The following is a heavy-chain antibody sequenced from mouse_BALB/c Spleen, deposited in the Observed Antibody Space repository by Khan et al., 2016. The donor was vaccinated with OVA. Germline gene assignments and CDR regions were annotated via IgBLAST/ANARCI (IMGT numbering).Heavy chain of an antibody. CDR2: ISYSGST. V-gene: IGHV3-2*02. CDR1: GYSITSGYG. CDR3: ARTARIKY. Sequence: EVELVESGPGLVKPSQSLSLTCTVTGYSITSGYGWNWIRQFPGNKLEWMGYISYSGSTNYNPSLKSRISITRDTSKNQFFLQLNSGTTEDTATYYCARTARIKYWGQGTTRTVSS. D-gene: IGHD1-2*01. J-gene: IGHJ2*01.